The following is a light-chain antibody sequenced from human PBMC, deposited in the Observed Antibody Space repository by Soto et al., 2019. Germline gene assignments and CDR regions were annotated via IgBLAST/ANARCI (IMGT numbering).Light chain of an antibody. V-gene: IGLV2-14*01. J-gene: IGLJ2*01. Sequence: QSALTQPASVSGSPGQSITISCTGTSSDIGNYNFVSWYQQHPGKAPKLMIYEVSNRPSGVSDRFSGSKSGNTASLTISGLRAEDEADYYCSSYTSISTYVVFGGGTKLTVL. CDR2: EVS. CDR1: SSDIGNYNF. CDR3: SSYTSISTYVV.